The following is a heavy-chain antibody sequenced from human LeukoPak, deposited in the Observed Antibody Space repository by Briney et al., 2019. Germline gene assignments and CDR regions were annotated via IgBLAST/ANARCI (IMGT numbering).Heavy chain of an antibody. CDR1: GGSISSYY. J-gene: IGHJ3*02. V-gene: IGHV4-59*01. CDR3: VRESFYAFHI. CDR2: IYYRGNT. Sequence: PSETLSLTCFVSGGSISSYYWSWIRQPPGKGLEWIGYIYYRGNTNYNPSLKSRVTISLDTSKNQFSLRLSSVTAADTAVYYCVRESFYAFHIWGQGTMVTVSS. D-gene: IGHD3-16*01.